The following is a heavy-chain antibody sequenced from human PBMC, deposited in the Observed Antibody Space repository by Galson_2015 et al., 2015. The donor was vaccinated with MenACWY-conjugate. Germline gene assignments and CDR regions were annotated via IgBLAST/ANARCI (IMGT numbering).Heavy chain of an antibody. Sequence: SLRLSCAASGFTFSSYSMNWVRQAPGKGLEWVSYISSSSSTIYYADSVKGRFTISRDNAKNSLYLQMNSLRDEDTAVYYCARDGAPTAHYYYGMDVWGQGTTVTVSS. D-gene: IGHD3-16*01. CDR2: ISSSSSTI. V-gene: IGHV3-48*02. J-gene: IGHJ6*02. CDR1: GFTFSSYS. CDR3: ARDGAPTAHYYYGMDV.